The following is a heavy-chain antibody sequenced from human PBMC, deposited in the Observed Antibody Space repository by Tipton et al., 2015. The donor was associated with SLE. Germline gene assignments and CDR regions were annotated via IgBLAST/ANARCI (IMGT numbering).Heavy chain of an antibody. D-gene: IGHD6-19*01. CDR2: IYTSGST. Sequence: TLSLTCTVSGGSISSGSYYWSWIRQPAGKGLEWIGYIYTSGSTNYNPSLKSRVTTSVDTSKNQFSLKLSSVTAADTAVYYCARDDGIAVDWGQGTLVTVSS. V-gene: IGHV4-61*09. CDR1: GGSISSGSYY. J-gene: IGHJ4*02. CDR3: ARDDGIAVD.